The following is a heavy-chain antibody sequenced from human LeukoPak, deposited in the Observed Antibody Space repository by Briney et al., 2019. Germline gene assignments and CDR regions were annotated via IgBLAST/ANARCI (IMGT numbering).Heavy chain of an antibody. J-gene: IGHJ4*02. D-gene: IGHD3-10*01. CDR3: ARSGGGFGEMNYFDY. V-gene: IGHV4-59*10. Sequence: SETLSLTCAVYGGSFSGYYWSWIRQPPGKGLEWIGRIYTSGSTNYNPSLKSRVTMSVDTSKNQFSLKLSSVTAADTAVYCCARSGGGFGEMNYFDYWGQGTLVTVSS. CDR2: IYTSGST. CDR1: GGSFSGYY.